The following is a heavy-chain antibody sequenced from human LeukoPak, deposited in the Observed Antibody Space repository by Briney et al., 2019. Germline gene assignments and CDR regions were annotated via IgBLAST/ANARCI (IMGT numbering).Heavy chain of an antibody. CDR2: VKSDGSET. CDR1: GFTFSSYW. J-gene: IGHJ6*02. CDR3: ASDRVFYGLDV. V-gene: IGHV3-74*01. Sequence: GGSLRLSCAASGFTFSSYWMHWVRQAPGKGLMWVSRVKSDGSETSYADSVKGRFTISRDNARNTLYLQMNSLRPEDTAIYYCASDRVFYGLDVWGQGTTVTVSS.